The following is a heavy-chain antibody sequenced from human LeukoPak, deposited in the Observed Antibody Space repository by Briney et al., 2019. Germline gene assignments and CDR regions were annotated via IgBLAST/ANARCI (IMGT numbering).Heavy chain of an antibody. Sequence: SETLSLTCAVYGGSFSGYYWSWIRQPPGKGLEWIGEINHSGSTNYNPSLKSRVTISVDTSKNQFSLKLSSVTAADTAVYYCARETRLHSGSYSNDAFDIWGQGTMVTVSS. V-gene: IGHV4-34*01. J-gene: IGHJ3*02. CDR3: ARETRLHSGSYSNDAFDI. D-gene: IGHD1-26*01. CDR1: GGSFSGYY. CDR2: INHSGST.